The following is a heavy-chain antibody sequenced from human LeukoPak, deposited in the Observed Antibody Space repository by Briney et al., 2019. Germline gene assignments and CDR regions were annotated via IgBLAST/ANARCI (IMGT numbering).Heavy chain of an antibody. D-gene: IGHD1-26*01. CDR3: ARENSGSYSNWFDP. V-gene: IGHV4-59*01. Sequence: PSETLSLTCTVSGGSISSYYWSWIRQPPGKGLEWIGYIYYSGSTNYNPSLKSRVTMSVDTSKNQFSLKLSSVTAADTAVYYCARENSGSYSNWFDPWGQGTLVTVSS. CDR2: IYYSGST. J-gene: IGHJ5*02. CDR1: GGSISSYY.